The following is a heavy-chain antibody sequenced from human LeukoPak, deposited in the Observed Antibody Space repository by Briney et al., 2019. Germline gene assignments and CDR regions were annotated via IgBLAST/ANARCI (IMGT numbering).Heavy chain of an antibody. D-gene: IGHD6-13*01. V-gene: IGHV3-33*01. CDR2: IWYDGSNK. Sequence: PGGSLRLSCAASGFTFSSYGMHWVREAPGKGLEWVAVIWYDGSNKYYADSVKGRFTISRDNSKNTLYLQMNSLRAEDTAVYYCARDPMLAAAGTLDYWGQGILVTVSS. CDR1: GFTFSSYG. CDR3: ARDPMLAAAGTLDY. J-gene: IGHJ4*02.